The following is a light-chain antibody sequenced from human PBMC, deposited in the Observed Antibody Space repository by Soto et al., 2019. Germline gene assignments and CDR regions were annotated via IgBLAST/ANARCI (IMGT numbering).Light chain of an antibody. V-gene: IGKV3-15*01. CDR1: QSVSSN. J-gene: IGKJ1*01. Sequence: EIVMTQSPATLSVSPGERATLSCRASQSVSSNLAWYQQKPGQAPRLLIYGASTRATGIPARFSGSGSGTEFTLTFSSLQSEDFAVSYCQQYNNWPRTFGQGTKVEI. CDR2: GAS. CDR3: QQYNNWPRT.